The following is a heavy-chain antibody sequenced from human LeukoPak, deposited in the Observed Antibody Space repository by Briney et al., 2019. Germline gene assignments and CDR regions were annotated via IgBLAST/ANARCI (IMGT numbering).Heavy chain of an antibody. CDR2: IYSSGST. CDR3: ARGDIVVVPAAMLGNHYYYYMDV. V-gene: IGHV4-4*07. D-gene: IGHD2-2*01. J-gene: IGHJ6*03. Sequence: SETLSLTCTVSGGSISSYYWSWIRQPAGKGLEWIGHIYSSGSTNYNPSLKSRVTISVDTSKNQFSLKLSSVTAADTAVYYCARGDIVVVPAAMLGNHYYYYMDVWGKGTTVTVSS. CDR1: GGSISSYY.